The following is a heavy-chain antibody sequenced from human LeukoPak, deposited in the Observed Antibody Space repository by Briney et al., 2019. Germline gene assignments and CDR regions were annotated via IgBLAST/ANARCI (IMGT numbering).Heavy chain of an antibody. V-gene: IGHV4-59*08. J-gene: IGHJ5*02. D-gene: IGHD3-10*01. CDR2: IYYSGST. CDR1: GGSISSYY. Sequence: PSETLSLTCTVSGGSISSYYWSWIRQPPGKGLEWIGYIYYSGSTNYNPSLKRRVTISVDTSKNQFSLKLSSVTAADTAVYYCARTLIRGVSPFDPWGQGTLVTVSS. CDR3: ARTLIRGVSPFDP.